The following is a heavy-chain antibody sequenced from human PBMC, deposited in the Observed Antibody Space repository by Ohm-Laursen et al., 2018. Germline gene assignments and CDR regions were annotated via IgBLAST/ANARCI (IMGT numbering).Heavy chain of an antibody. Sequence: GSLRLSCAASGFTFSSYWMHWVRQAPGKGLVWVSRINSDGSSTTYADSVKGRFTISRDNAKKTMYLQMNSLRAEDTAVYYCARGYYYDSSGYSLPFDYWGQGTLVTVSS. V-gene: IGHV3-74*01. D-gene: IGHD3-22*01. J-gene: IGHJ4*02. CDR2: INSDGSST. CDR3: ARGYYYDSSGYSLPFDY. CDR1: GFTFSSYW.